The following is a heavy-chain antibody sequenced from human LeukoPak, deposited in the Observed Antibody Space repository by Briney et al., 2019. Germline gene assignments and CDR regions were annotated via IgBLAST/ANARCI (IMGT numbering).Heavy chain of an antibody. D-gene: IGHD3-16*01. CDR1: GGSISSHY. J-gene: IGHJ3*02. Sequence: MSSETLSLTCTVSGGSISSHYWSWIRQPPGKGLEWIGYIYYSGSTNYNPSLKSRVTISVDTSKNQFSLKLSSVTAADTAVYYCAGGSNYDYERGAFDIWGQGTMVTVSS. V-gene: IGHV4-59*11. CDR3: AGGSNYDYERGAFDI. CDR2: IYYSGST.